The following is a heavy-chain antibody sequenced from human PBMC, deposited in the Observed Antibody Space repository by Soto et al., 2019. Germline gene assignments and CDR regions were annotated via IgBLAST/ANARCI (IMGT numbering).Heavy chain of an antibody. V-gene: IGHV4-31*03. CDR3: ARVRSGVGYNWFDP. CDR1: GGSISSGGYY. J-gene: IGHJ5*02. CDR2: IYYSGST. D-gene: IGHD3-10*01. Sequence: SETLSLTCTVSGGSISSGGYYWSWIRQHPGKGLEWIGNIYYSGSTFYNPSLKSRVTISVDTSKNQFSLRLSSVTAADTAVYYCARVRSGVGYNWFDPWGQGTLVTVYS.